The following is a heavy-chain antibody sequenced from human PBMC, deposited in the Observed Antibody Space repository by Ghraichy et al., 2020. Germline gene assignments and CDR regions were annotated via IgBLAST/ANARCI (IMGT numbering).Heavy chain of an antibody. CDR1: GGSLSGYY. CDR3: ARFSRYWRGSFDY. CDR2: INDSGST. V-gene: IGHV4-34*01. D-gene: IGHD3-22*01. J-gene: IGHJ4*02. Sequence: SETLSLTCAVYGGSLSGYYWSWIRQAPGKGLEWIGEINDSGSTNYNPSLKSRVTVSVDTSRNHFSLKLRSVTAADTAAYYCARFSRYWRGSFDYWGQGTLVTVSS.